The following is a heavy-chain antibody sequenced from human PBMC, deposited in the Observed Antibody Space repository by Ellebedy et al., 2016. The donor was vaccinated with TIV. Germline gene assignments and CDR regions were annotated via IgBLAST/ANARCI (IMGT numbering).Heavy chain of an antibody. CDR3: AKVRGPMIADAFDM. Sequence: ASVKVSCKASGYTFTDYYIHWVRQAPGQGLEWMGWINPNSGGTNYAQKFQGWVTMTRDTSISTAYMELSRLRSDDTAVYYCAKVRGPMIADAFDMWGQGTMVTVSS. CDR1: GYTFTDYY. D-gene: IGHD3-22*01. CDR2: INPNSGGT. V-gene: IGHV1-2*04. J-gene: IGHJ3*02.